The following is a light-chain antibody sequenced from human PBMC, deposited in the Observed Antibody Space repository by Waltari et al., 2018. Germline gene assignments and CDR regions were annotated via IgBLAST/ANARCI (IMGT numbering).Light chain of an antibody. V-gene: IGKV3-11*01. CDR3: QQRSSWPPRYT. CDR1: QSVSTY. J-gene: IGKJ2*01. CDR2: DVS. Sequence: ETVLTQSPATLSLSPGERATLSCRASQSVSTYLAWYQQKPGQAPRLLIYDVSNRATGIPARFSGSGSGTDFTLTISSLEPEEFAVYYCQQRSSWPPRYTFGQGTKLEIK.